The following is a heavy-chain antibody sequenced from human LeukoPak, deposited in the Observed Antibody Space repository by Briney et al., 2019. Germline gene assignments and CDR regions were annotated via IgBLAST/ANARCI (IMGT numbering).Heavy chain of an antibody. CDR1: GGTFSSYA. D-gene: IGHD3-16*02. CDR2: IIPIVGTA. J-gene: IGHJ6*02. Sequence: SVKVSCKASGGTFSSYAISWVRQAPGQGLEWMGGIIPIVGTANYAQKFQGRVTITTDESTSTAYMELSSLRAEDTAVYYCAKDLVKTFGGVIARGLYYYYYGMDVWGQGTTVTVSS. V-gene: IGHV1-69*05. CDR3: AKDLVKTFGGVIARGLYYYYYGMDV.